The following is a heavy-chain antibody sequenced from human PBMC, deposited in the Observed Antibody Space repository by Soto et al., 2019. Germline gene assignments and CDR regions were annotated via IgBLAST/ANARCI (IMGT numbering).Heavy chain of an antibody. CDR2: INHSGSA. J-gene: IGHJ6*02. Sequence: TSETLSLTCAVYGGSFSDYSWTWIRQSPGKALEWIGQINHSGSANYNPSLRSRVSISIGTPKNQFSLELTSVTAADTAVYYCARFYYDSSGYLPSPYYYYYGMDVWGQGTTVTVSS. D-gene: IGHD3-22*01. CDR1: GGSFSDYS. V-gene: IGHV4-34*01. CDR3: ARFYYDSSGYLPSPYYYYYGMDV.